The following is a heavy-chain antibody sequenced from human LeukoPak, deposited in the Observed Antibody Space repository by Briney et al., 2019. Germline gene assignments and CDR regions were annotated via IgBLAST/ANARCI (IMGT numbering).Heavy chain of an antibody. Sequence: SGESLKISCKGSGYSFTSYWIGWVRQAPGQGLEWMGWISAYNGNTNYAQKLQGRVTMTTDTSTSTAYMELRSLRSDDTAVYYCARVFGNGLRPIYYYYGMDVWGQGTTVTVSS. CDR1: GYSFTSYW. D-gene: IGHD5-12*01. V-gene: IGHV1-18*04. J-gene: IGHJ6*02. CDR2: ISAYNGNT. CDR3: ARVFGNGLRPIYYYYGMDV.